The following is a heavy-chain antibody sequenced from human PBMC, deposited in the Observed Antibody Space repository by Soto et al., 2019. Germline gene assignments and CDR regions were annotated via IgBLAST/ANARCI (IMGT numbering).Heavy chain of an antibody. CDR1: GFSLSTSGVG. D-gene: IGHD2-2*01. J-gene: IGHJ4*02. CDR3: AKHGDCSSTSCYFDY. Sequence: ASGPTLVNPTQTLTLTCTFSGFSLSTSGVGVGWIRQPPGKALEWLALIYWNDDKRYSPSLKSRLTITKDTSKNQVVLTMTNMDPVDTATYYCAKHGDCSSTSCYFDYWAQGTLVTVSS. CDR2: IYWNDDK. V-gene: IGHV2-5*01.